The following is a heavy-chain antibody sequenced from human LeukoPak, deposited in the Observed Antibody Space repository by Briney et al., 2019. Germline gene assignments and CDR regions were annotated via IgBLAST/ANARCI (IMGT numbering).Heavy chain of an antibody. V-gene: IGHV4-61*02. CDR2: IYTSGST. D-gene: IGHD5-24*01. J-gene: IGHJ4*02. Sequence: PSETLSLTCTVSGGSISSGSYYWSWIRQPAGKGLEWIGRIYTSGSTNYNPSLKSRVTISVDTSKNQFPLKQSSVTAADTAVYYCAREGLKNVHNPLGYWGQGTLVTVPS. CDR3: AREGLKNVHNPLGY. CDR1: GGSISSGSYY.